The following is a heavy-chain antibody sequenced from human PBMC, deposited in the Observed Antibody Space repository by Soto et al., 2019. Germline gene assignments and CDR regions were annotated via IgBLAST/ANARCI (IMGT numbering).Heavy chain of an antibody. V-gene: IGHV1-8*01. CDR2: MNPNSGNT. D-gene: IGHD6-13*01. CDR1: GYTFTSYV. J-gene: IGHJ6*02. Sequence: GASVKVSCKASGYTFTSYVINWVRQATGQGLEWMGWMNPNSGNTGYAQKFQGRVTMTRNTSISTAYMELSSLRPEDTAVYYCARRGYSSSWYYYYYYGMDVWGQGTTVTVSS. CDR3: ARRGYSSSWYYYYYYGMDV.